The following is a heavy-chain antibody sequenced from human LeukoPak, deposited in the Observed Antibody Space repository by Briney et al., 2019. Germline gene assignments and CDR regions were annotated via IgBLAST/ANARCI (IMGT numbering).Heavy chain of an antibody. D-gene: IGHD6-6*01. Sequence: SETLSLTCTVSGGSISSYYWSWIRQPAGKGLEWIGRIYTSGSTNYNPSLKSRVTMSVDTSKNQFSLKLSSVTAADTAVYYCAGGVSSSSSEGAFDIWGQGTMVTVSS. J-gene: IGHJ3*02. CDR3: AGGVSSSSSEGAFDI. V-gene: IGHV4-4*07. CDR2: IYTSGST. CDR1: GGSISSYY.